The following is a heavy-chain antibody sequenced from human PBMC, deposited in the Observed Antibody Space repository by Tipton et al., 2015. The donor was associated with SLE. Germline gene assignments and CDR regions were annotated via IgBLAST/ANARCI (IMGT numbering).Heavy chain of an antibody. Sequence: QVQLVQSGVEEKKPGASVKVSCKASGYTFIHKGISWVRQAPGQGLEFMGWISVYNGYTNYAQKFQGRVTLTTDTSTSTAYMELRSLRSDDTAVYYCARVVVGAFDYWGQGTLVSVSS. CDR3: ARVVVGAFDY. CDR2: ISVYNGYT. CDR1: GYTFIHKG. J-gene: IGHJ4*02. D-gene: IGHD2-15*01. V-gene: IGHV1-18*01.